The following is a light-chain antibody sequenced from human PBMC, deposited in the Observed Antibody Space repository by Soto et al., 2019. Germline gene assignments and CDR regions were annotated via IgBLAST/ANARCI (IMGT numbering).Light chain of an antibody. Sequence: DIVMTQSPDSLAVSLGERATINCKSSQSVLYSSNNKNFLAWYQQKPGKAPKLLIYAASSLQSGVPSRFSGSGSGTDFTLTIRGLQPEDFATYYCQQSSGSRDWAFGQGTKVDIK. J-gene: IGKJ1*01. CDR1: QSVLYSSNNKNF. CDR3: QQSSGSRDWA. CDR2: AAS. V-gene: IGKV4-1*01.